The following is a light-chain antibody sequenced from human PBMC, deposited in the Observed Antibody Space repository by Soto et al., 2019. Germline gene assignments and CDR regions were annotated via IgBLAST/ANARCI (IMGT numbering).Light chain of an antibody. CDR2: DAS. CDR3: QKYDNLPPYT. CDR1: QDISNY. J-gene: IGKJ2*01. V-gene: IGKV1-33*01. Sequence: DIQMTQSPSSLSASVGDRVTITCQASQDISNYLNWYQQKPGKAPKLLIYDASNLETGVPSRFSGRGYETDFTITISSLQPEDIATYYCQKYDNLPPYTFGQGTKPEIK.